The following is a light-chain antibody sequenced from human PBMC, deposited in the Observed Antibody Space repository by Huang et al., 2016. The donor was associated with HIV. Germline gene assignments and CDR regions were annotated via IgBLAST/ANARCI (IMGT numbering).Light chain of an antibody. V-gene: IGKV3-11*01. CDR1: QSVSSY. CDR2: DAS. Sequence: EIVLTQSPATLSLSPGERATLSCRASQSVSSYLAWYQQQPGQDPRLLIYDASSRATGIPARFSGSGSGTDFTLTISSLEPEDFAVYYCQQRSSWPPYTFGQGTKLEIK. CDR3: QQRSSWPPYT. J-gene: IGKJ2*01.